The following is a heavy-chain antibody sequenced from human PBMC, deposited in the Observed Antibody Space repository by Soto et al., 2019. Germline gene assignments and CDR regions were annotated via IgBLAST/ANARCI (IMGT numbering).Heavy chain of an antibody. D-gene: IGHD6-13*01. CDR2: ISYDGSNK. Sequence: GGSLRLSCAASGFTFSSYAMHWVRQAPGKGLEWVAVISYDGSNKYYADSVKGRFTISRDNSKNTLYLQMNSLRAEDTAVYYCARDRLWHYSSSWYGDFQHWGQGTLVTVSS. J-gene: IGHJ1*01. CDR3: ARDRLWHYSSSWYGDFQH. CDR1: GFTFSSYA. V-gene: IGHV3-30-3*01.